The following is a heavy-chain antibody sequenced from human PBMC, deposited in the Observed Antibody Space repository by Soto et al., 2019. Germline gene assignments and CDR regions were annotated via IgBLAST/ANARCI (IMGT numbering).Heavy chain of an antibody. CDR1: GFTFGSYG. J-gene: IGHJ4*02. CDR3: AKDTRIAARPIGYFDH. CDR2: LSGSSLTV. Sequence: EVQLLESGGGLVQPGGSLRLTCAASGFTFGSYGMSWVRQAPGKGLEWVSSLSGSSLTVYYADSVKGRFTISGDNSDNTLFLEMTSLRAEDTAFYYCAKDTRIAARPIGYFDHWGQGTLVTVSS. V-gene: IGHV3-23*01. D-gene: IGHD6-6*01.